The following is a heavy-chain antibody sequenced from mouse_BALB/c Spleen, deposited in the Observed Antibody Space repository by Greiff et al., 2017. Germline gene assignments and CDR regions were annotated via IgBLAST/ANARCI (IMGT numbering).Heavy chain of an antibody. V-gene: IGHV5-4*02. CDR1: GFTFSDYY. J-gene: IGHJ4*01. CDR3: ARGGGNHIYYAMDY. Sequence: EVMLVESGGGLVKPGGSLKLSCAASGFTFSDYYMYWVRQTPEKRLEWVATISDGGSYTYYPDSVKGRFTISRDNAKNNLYLQMSSLKSEDTAMYYCARGGGNHIYYAMDYWGQGTSVTVSS. D-gene: IGHD1-1*02. CDR2: ISDGGSYT.